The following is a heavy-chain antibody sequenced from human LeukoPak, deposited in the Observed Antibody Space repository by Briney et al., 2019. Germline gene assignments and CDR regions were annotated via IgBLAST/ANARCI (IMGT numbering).Heavy chain of an antibody. J-gene: IGHJ6*02. CDR2: IWYDGSNK. CDR1: GFTFSSYG. Sequence: GGSLRLSCAVSGFTFSSYGMHWVRQAPGKGLEWVAVIWYDGSNKYYADSVKGRFTISRDNSKNTLYLQMNSLRAEDTAVYYCARTRTYYYGMDVWGQGTTVTVSS. D-gene: IGHD3-10*01. V-gene: IGHV3-33*01. CDR3: ARTRTYYYGMDV.